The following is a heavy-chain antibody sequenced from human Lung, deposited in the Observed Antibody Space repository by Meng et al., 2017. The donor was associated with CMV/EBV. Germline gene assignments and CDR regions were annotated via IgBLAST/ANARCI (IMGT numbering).Heavy chain of an antibody. CDR1: GDSINTGGYY. CDR2: IYYSGST. CDR3: AGSHYYGPGY. D-gene: IGHD3-10*01. V-gene: IGHV4-30-4*01. Sequence: QVQLQESGPGLVKPSQTLSLTCAVPGDSINTGGYYWNWIRQPPGKGLEWLGYIYYSGSTYYNPSLRSRLIISLDTSKNQFSLKLNSVTAADTAVYYCAGSHYYGPGYWGQGILVTVSS. J-gene: IGHJ4*02.